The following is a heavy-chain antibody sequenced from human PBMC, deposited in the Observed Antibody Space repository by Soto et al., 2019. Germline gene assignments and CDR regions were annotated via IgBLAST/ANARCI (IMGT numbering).Heavy chain of an antibody. CDR2: IRRNAYGGTT. CDR3: TRASSFDFVF. J-gene: IGHJ4*02. V-gene: IGHV3-49*04. Sequence: GGSLSLSCTTSGFTFGDYALSWVRQAPGKGLEWVGFIRRNAYGGTTDYAASVKGRFTISRDDSKSIAYLQMNSLRTEDTALYYCTRASSFDFVFWGQGTLVTVSS. CDR1: GFTFGDYA. D-gene: IGHD3-3*01.